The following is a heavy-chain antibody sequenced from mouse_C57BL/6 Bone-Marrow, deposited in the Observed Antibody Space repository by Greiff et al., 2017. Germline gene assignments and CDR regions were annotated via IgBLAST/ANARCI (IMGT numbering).Heavy chain of an antibody. CDR1: GYTFTSYW. CDR2: INPSNGGT. D-gene: IGHD1-1*01. J-gene: IGHJ4*01. Sequence: QVQLQQPGTELVKPGASVKLSCKASGYTFTSYWMHWVKQRPGQGLEWIGNINPSNGGTNYNEKFKSKATLTVDKSSSKAYMQLSSLTSEDSAVYYCARGRFITTVVADYAMDYWGQGTSVTVSS. V-gene: IGHV1-53*01. CDR3: ARGRFITTVVADYAMDY.